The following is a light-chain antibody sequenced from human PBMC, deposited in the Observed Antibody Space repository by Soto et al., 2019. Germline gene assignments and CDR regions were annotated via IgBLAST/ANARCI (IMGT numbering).Light chain of an antibody. V-gene: IGKV1-39*01. CDR2: GAS. Sequence: DIQMTQSPSSLSASVGDRVTITCRASQTIKSYLNWYQHKPGKAPQLLISGASSLQGGIPSRFSGSASGPEFTLTISSLQPEDIATYYCQKCYTTPYTLGQGTKLDLK. CDR1: QTIKSY. J-gene: IGKJ2*01. CDR3: QKCYTTPYT.